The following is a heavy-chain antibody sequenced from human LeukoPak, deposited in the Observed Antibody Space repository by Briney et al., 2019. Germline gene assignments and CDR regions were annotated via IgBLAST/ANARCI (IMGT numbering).Heavy chain of an antibody. V-gene: IGHV4-4*07. Sequence: PSETLSLTCTVSGGSISSYYWSWIRQPAGKGLEWIGRIYTSGSTNYNPSLKSRVTMSVDTSKNQFSLKLSSVTAADTAVYYCARVRGVTAYYGSGSSYYFDYWGQGTLVTVSS. J-gene: IGHJ4*02. CDR2: IYTSGST. CDR1: GGSISSYY. D-gene: IGHD3-10*01. CDR3: ARVRGVTAYYGSGSSYYFDY.